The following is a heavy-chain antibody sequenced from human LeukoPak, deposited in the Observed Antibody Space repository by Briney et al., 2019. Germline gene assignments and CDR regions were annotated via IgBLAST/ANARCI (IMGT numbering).Heavy chain of an antibody. CDR2: ISSNGGST. CDR3: ARDGGYCSSTSCLGGYYYYYYYMDV. CDR1: GFTFSSYA. V-gene: IGHV3-64*01. J-gene: IGHJ6*03. Sequence: GGSLRLSCAASGFTFSSYAMHWVRQAPGKGLEYVSAISSNGGSTYYANSVKGRFTISRDNSKNTLYLQMGSLRAEDMAVYYCARDGGYCSSTSCLGGYYYYYYYMDVGGKGTTVTVSS. D-gene: IGHD2-2*01.